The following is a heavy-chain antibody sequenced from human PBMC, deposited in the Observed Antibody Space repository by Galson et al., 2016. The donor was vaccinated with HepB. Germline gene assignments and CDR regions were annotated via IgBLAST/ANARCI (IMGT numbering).Heavy chain of an antibody. Sequence: SLRLSCAASGFTFSSCWMVWVRQAPGEGLEWVANINEDGSAKNYVDSVKGRFTISRDNAKNSLYLQMNSLRDEDTAVYYCARGRRYCTDGVCHPGMDVWGQGTTVTVSS. CDR3: ARGRRYCTDGVCHPGMDV. CDR2: INEDGSAK. J-gene: IGHJ6*02. D-gene: IGHD2-8*01. CDR1: GFTFSSCW. V-gene: IGHV3-7*01.